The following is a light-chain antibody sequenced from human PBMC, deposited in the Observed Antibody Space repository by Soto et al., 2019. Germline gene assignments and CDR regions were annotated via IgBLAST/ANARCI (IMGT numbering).Light chain of an antibody. CDR3: QQYGSSSWT. CDR1: QSVSSN. V-gene: IGKV3-20*01. J-gene: IGKJ1*01. Sequence: EILLTQSPGTLSLSPGERATLSCRASQSVSSNLAWYQQKPGQAPRLLIYGASTRATGIPDRFSGSGSGTEFTLTISRLEPEDFAVYYCQQYGSSSWTFGQGTKVDIK. CDR2: GAS.